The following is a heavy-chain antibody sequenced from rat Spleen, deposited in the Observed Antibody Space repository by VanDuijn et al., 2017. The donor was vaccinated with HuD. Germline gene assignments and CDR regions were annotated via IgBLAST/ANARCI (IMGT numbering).Heavy chain of an antibody. CDR3: TRDGPYGNYFDY. V-gene: IGHV5-31*01. D-gene: IGHD1-3*01. Sequence: EVKLVESGGGLVHPGRSLKLSCAVSGFPFNNYWMSWIRQAPGKGLEWVASITTTGGSIYYPDSVKGRFTMSRDNTQNTLSLQMNSLRSEDTATYYCTRDGPYGNYFDYWGQGVMVTVSS. J-gene: IGHJ2*01. CDR2: ITTTGGSI. CDR1: GFPFNNYW.